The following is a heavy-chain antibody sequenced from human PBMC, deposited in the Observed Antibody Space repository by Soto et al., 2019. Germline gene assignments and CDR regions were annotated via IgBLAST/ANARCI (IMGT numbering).Heavy chain of an antibody. J-gene: IGHJ4*02. CDR3: ARDRVYYYDNSGYYNFDY. CDR1: GFTFSNYA. Sequence: QVQLVESGGGVVQPGRSLRVSCAASGFTFSNYAMHWVRQAPGKGLEWVAVVSYDGSKQFYADSVEGRFTISRDSSKSTLYLHKYNLRDEDTALYYCARDRVYYYDNSGYYNFDYWGQGTLVTVSS. V-gene: IGHV3-30-3*01. D-gene: IGHD3-22*01. CDR2: VSYDGSKQ.